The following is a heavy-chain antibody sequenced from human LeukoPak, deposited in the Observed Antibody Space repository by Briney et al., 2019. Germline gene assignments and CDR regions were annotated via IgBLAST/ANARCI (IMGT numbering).Heavy chain of an antibody. J-gene: IGHJ3*02. Sequence: SETLSLTCTVSGGSISSYYWSWIRQPPGKGLEWIGYIYHTGNINYNPSLESRVTISVDTSKNQFSLKLSSVTAADTAVYYCARGEMATIEDAFDIWGQGTMVTVSS. V-gene: IGHV4-59*01. CDR3: ARGEMATIEDAFDI. D-gene: IGHD5-24*01. CDR1: GGSISSYY. CDR2: IYHTGNI.